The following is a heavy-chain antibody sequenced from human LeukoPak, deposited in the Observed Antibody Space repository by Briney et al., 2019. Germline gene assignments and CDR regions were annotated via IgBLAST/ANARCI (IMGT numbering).Heavy chain of an antibody. CDR3: ARLCSSSNRYFDY. Sequence: PGGSLRLSCAASGFMFDSYWMSWVRQAPGKGLEWLANIKPDGSEKYYVDSVKGRFTLSRGNDKNSLYLQMNSLRADDTAVYFCARLCSSSNRYFDYWGQGTLVTVSS. V-gene: IGHV3-7*01. CDR1: GFMFDSYW. D-gene: IGHD6-13*01. J-gene: IGHJ4*02. CDR2: IKPDGSEK.